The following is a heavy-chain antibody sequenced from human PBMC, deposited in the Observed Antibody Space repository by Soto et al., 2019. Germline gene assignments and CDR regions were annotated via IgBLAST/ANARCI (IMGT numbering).Heavy chain of an antibody. Sequence: SETLSLACTVSDDSFRGAEYYWSWIRQPLGKGPEWIGYTYYNGDTKYNPALRSRVTMSEDTSKNQFSLRLSSVTAADTAVYFCARGPAYIDGWRTFDLWGRGILVTVSS. V-gene: IGHV4-61*08. D-gene: IGHD6-19*01. CDR2: TYYNGDT. CDR3: ARGPAYIDGWRTFDL. J-gene: IGHJ4*02. CDR1: DDSFRGAEYY.